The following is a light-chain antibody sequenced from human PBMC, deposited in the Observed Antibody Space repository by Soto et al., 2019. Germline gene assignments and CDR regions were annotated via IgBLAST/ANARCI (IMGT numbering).Light chain of an antibody. CDR2: YDS. CDR3: QVWDSSSDHVV. J-gene: IGLJ2*01. V-gene: IGLV3-21*04. CDR1: NIGSKS. Sequence: SYELTQPPSVSVAPGKTARITCGGNNIGSKSEHWYQQKPGQAPVLVIYYDSDRPSGIPERFSGSNSGNTATLTISRVEAGDEADDYCQVWDSSSDHVVFGGGTKLTVL.